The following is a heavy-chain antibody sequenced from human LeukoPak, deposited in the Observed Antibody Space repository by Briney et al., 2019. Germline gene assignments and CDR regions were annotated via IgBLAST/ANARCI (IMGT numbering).Heavy chain of an antibody. J-gene: IGHJ6*03. Sequence: PSETLSLTCTVSGGSISSYYWSWIRQPPGKGLEWIGYIYYSGSTNYNPSLKSRVTMSVDTSKNQFSLKLSSVTAADTAVYYCARASCSSTSCYPDLYYYYYYYMDVWGKGTTVTVSS. V-gene: IGHV4-59*12. CDR3: ARASCSSTSCYPDLYYYYYYYMDV. CDR1: GGSISSYY. CDR2: IYYSGST. D-gene: IGHD2-2*01.